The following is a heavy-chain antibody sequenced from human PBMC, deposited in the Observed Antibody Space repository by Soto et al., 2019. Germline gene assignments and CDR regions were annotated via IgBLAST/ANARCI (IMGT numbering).Heavy chain of an antibody. CDR1: GYTFASYG. V-gene: IGHV1-3*01. CDR2: INAGNGNT. Sequence: ASVKVSCKASGYTFASYGISWVRQAPGQGLEWMGWINAGNGNTKYSQKFQGRVTITRDTSASTAYMELSSLRSEDTAVYYCARSLTINFDPWGQGTLVTVSS. J-gene: IGHJ5*02. CDR3: ARSLTINFDP. D-gene: IGHD5-12*01.